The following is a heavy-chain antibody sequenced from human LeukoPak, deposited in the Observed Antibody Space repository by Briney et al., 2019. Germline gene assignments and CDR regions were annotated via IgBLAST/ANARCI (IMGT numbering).Heavy chain of an antibody. CDR2: IYYSGST. CDR1: GGSISSSSYY. CDR3: AREPIVVVTANPHY. Sequence: SETLSLTCTVSGGSISSSSYYWGWIRQPPGKGLEWIGSIYYSGSTYYNPSLKSRVTISVDTSKNQFSLKLSSVTAADTAVYYCAREPIVVVTANPHYWGQGTLVTVSS. V-gene: IGHV4-39*02. D-gene: IGHD2-21*02. J-gene: IGHJ4*02.